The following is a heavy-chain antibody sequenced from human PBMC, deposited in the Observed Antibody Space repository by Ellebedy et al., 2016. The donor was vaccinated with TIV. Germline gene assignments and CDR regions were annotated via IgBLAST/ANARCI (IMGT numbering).Heavy chain of an antibody. Sequence: SETLSLXXTVSGGSISSGGYYWSWIRQHPGKGLEWIGYIYYSGSTYYNPSLKSRVTISVDTSKNQFSLKLSSVTAADTAVYYCARHLFGIAAAGTVDYWGQGTLVTVSS. V-gene: IGHV4-31*03. D-gene: IGHD6-13*01. CDR2: IYYSGST. J-gene: IGHJ4*02. CDR3: ARHLFGIAAAGTVDY. CDR1: GGSISSGGYY.